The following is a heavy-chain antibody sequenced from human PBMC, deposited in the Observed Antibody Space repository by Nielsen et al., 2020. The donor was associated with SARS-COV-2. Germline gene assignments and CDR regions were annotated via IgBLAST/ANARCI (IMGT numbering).Heavy chain of an antibody. Sequence: GGSLRLSCAASGFTFNTYAMNWVRQAPGKGLEWVAYISASSANIHYAASVNGRFTVSRDNAKNSLYLQMNNLRDEDRAVYYCASDPSYASSWLHYFEFWGQGTLVTVSS. V-gene: IGHV3-48*02. CDR1: GFTFNTYA. D-gene: IGHD5-12*01. J-gene: IGHJ4*02. CDR2: ISASSANI. CDR3: ASDPSYASSWLHYFEF.